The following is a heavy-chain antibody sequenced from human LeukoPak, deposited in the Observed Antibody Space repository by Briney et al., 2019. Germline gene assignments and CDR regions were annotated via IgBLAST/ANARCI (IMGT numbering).Heavy chain of an antibody. Sequence: GGSLRLSCAASEFAFSSYAMSWVRQAPGKGLEWVSGLSGSGGSTYYADSVKGRFTISRDNSKNTLYLQVNSLRAEDTAVYYCAKGTVFGVVRSGGLDYWGQGTLVTVSS. V-gene: IGHV3-23*01. CDR2: LSGSGGST. CDR3: AKGTVFGVVRSGGLDY. J-gene: IGHJ4*02. D-gene: IGHD3-3*01. CDR1: EFAFSSYA.